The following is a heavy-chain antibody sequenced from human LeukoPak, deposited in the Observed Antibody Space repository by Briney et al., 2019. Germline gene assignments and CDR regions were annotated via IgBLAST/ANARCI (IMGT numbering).Heavy chain of an antibody. CDR2: ISANNGDT. CDR1: GHTFINYG. CDR3: ARDRPLRGLDY. D-gene: IGHD3-10*01. Sequence: ASVKVSCKASGHTFINYGISWVRQAPGQGLEWVGWISANNGDTNYPQKLQGRVTMTTDTSTSTAYMELRSLRSDDTAVYYCARDRPLRGLDYWGQGTLVTVSS. V-gene: IGHV1-18*01. J-gene: IGHJ4*02.